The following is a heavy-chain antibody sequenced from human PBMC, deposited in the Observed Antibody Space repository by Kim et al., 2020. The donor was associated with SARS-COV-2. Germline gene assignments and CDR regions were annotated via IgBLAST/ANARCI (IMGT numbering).Heavy chain of an antibody. V-gene: IGHV3-49*03. CDR3: TRVRAGYCSSTSCSPLFDY. D-gene: IGHD2-2*01. Sequence: GGSLRLSCTASGFTFGDYAMSWFRQAPGKGLEWVGFIRSKAYGGTTEYAASVKGRFTISRDDSKSIAYLQMNSLKTEDTAVYYCTRVRAGYCSSTSCSPLFDYWGQGTLVTVSS. CDR2: IRSKAYGGTT. J-gene: IGHJ4*02. CDR1: GFTFGDYA.